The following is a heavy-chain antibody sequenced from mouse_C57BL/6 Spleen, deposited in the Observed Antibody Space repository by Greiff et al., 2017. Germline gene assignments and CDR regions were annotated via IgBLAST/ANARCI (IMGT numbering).Heavy chain of an antibody. Sequence: VQRVESGAELVRPGTSVKVSCKASGYAFTNYLIEWVKQRPGQGLEWIGVINPGSGGTNYNEKFKGKATLTADKSSSTAYMQLSSLTSEDSAVYFCARSPDGYYGYFDVWGTGTTVTVSS. CDR3: ARSPDGYYGYFDV. CDR1: GYAFTNYL. CDR2: INPGSGGT. J-gene: IGHJ1*03. V-gene: IGHV1-54*01. D-gene: IGHD2-3*01.